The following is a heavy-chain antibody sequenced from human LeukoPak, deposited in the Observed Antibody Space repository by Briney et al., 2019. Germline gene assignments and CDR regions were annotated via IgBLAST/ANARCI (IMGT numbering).Heavy chain of an antibody. D-gene: IGHD5-24*01. CDR2: IGIDSGNT. CDR1: GFTFSDYS. V-gene: IGHV3-48*01. Sequence: VRLGGSLRLSCAASGFTFSDYSTNWVRQAPGKGLEWISYIGIDSGNTNYADSVKGRFTISGDKAKNSLYLQMNSLRVEDTAVYHCARDYKYAFDNWGQGTLVTVSS. J-gene: IGHJ4*02. CDR3: ARDYKYAFDN.